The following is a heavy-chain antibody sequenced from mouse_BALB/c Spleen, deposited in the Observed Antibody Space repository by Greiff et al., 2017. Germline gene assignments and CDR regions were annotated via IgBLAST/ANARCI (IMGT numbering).Heavy chain of an antibody. CDR3: ARRAARAYYFDY. V-gene: IGHV1-9*01. J-gene: IGHJ2*01. CDR2: ILPGSGST. D-gene: IGHD3-1*01. Sequence: VQLQQSGAELMKPGASVKISCKATGYTFSSYWIEWVKQRPGHGLEWIGEILPGSGSTNYNEKFKGKATFTADTSSNTAYMQLSSLTSEDSAVYYCARRAARAYYFDYWGQGTTLTVSS. CDR1: GYTFSSYW.